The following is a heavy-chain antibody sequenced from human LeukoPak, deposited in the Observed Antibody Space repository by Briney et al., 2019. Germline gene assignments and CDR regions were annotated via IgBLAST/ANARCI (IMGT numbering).Heavy chain of an antibody. Sequence: PSETLSLTCTVSGGSISSYYWSWIRQPPGKGLEWIGYIYYSGSTNYNPSLKSRVTISVDTSKNQFSLELSSVTAADTAVYYCASVDIVATTFDYWGQGTLVTVSS. V-gene: IGHV4-59*01. CDR1: GGSISSYY. D-gene: IGHD5-12*01. J-gene: IGHJ4*02. CDR2: IYYSGST. CDR3: ASVDIVATTFDY.